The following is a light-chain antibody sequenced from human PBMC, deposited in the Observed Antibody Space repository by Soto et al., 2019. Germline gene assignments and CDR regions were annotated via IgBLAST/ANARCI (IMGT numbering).Light chain of an antibody. V-gene: IGLV2-8*01. CDR2: EVT. CDR3: QSYDSSLSGSV. CDR1: SSDVGGYNY. Sequence: QPVLTQPPSASGSPGQSLTISCTGTSSDVGGYNYVSWYQQRPGKAPKLVIYEVTKRPSGVPDRFSGSKSGTSASLAITGLQAEDEADYYCQSYDSSLSGSVFGGGTQLTVL. J-gene: IGLJ2*01.